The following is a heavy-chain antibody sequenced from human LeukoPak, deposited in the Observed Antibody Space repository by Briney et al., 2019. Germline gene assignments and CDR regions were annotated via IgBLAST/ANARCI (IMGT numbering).Heavy chain of an antibody. CDR2: VSHSGST. J-gene: IGHJ5*02. D-gene: IGHD6-13*01. CDR1: GGCVSNTNYY. CDR3: ARGGVVRQPLVKLDP. V-gene: IGHV4-39*07. Sequence: DTLSLTCTVSGGCVSNTNYYWPGIRQPPGKGLEGMGSVSHSGSTYYNPSLKSRVTISIDTSKNQSSLKLSSVTAADTVVYYCARGGVVRQPLVKLDPWGQGTLVTASS.